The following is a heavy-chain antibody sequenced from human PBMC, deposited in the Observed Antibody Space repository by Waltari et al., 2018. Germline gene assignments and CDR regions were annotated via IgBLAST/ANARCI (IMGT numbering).Heavy chain of an antibody. Sequence: QLRLQESGPGLVKPSETLSLTCTVSGGSIRSGGYYWGWIRQSPGKGREWIGSIYYSESTYYNPTLESRVTISGDTSKNEFSLKLSSVTAADTAVYYCARHWKRSGYRFDPWGQGTLVTVSS. J-gene: IGHJ5*02. V-gene: IGHV4-39*01. CDR3: ARHWKRSGYRFDP. CDR1: GGSIRSGGYY. CDR2: IYYSEST. D-gene: IGHD5-12*01.